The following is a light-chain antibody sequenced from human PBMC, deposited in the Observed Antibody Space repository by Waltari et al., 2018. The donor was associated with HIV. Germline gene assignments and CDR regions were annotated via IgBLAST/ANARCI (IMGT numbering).Light chain of an antibody. J-gene: IGLJ2*01. CDR1: SSNVSSRY. CDR2: KNN. Sequence: QSLLTQPPSMSAAPGQKVAISCPGSSSNVSSRYVSWYRQTSETAPELLINKNNKRPSGIPDRFSGTKSGTSATLVITGLQTGDEGDYYCGTWDDSLNVGVFGGGTRLTVL. V-gene: IGLV1-51*01. CDR3: GTWDDSLNVGV.